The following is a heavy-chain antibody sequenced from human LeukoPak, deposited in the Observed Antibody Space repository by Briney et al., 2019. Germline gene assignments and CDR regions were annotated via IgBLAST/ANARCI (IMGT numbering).Heavy chain of an antibody. CDR2: IYPGDSDT. CDR3: ARLSADYYDSSGYESYGMDV. CDR1: GYSFTSYW. D-gene: IGHD3-22*01. V-gene: IGHV5-51*01. J-gene: IGHJ6*02. Sequence: GKSLKISCKGSGYSFTSYWIGWVRQMPGKGLEWMGIIYPGDSDTRYSPSFQGQVTISADKSISTAYLQWSSLKASDTAMYYCARLSADYYDSSGYESYGMDVWGQGTTVTVSS.